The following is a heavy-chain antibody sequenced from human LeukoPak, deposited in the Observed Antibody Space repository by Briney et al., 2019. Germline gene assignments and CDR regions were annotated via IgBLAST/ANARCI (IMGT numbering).Heavy chain of an antibody. Sequence: SETLSLTCTVPGGSISSYYWSWIRQPPGKGLEWIGYIYYSGSTNYNPSLKSRVTISVDTSKNQFSLKLSSVTAADTAVYYCARDAAGTAPDYWGQGTLVTVSS. CDR1: GGSISSYY. J-gene: IGHJ4*02. CDR2: IYYSGST. CDR3: ARDAAGTAPDY. V-gene: IGHV4-59*01. D-gene: IGHD5-18*01.